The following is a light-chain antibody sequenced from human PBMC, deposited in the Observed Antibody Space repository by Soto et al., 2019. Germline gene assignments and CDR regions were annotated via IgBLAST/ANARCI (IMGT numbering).Light chain of an antibody. CDR1: SGHSSYA. J-gene: IGLJ2*01. CDR3: QTWGSGTVV. V-gene: IGLV4-69*01. CDR2: LNSDGSH. Sequence: QSVLTQSPSASASLGASVKLTCTLSSGHSSYAIAWHQQQPEKGPRYLMKLNSDGSHSKGDGIPERFSGSSSGAERYLTISSLQSEDEADYYCQTWGSGTVVFGGGTKLTVL.